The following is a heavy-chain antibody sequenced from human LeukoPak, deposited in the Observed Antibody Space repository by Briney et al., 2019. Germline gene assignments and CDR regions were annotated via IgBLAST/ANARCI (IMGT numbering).Heavy chain of an antibody. CDR2: ISAYNGNT. CDR1: GYTFTNYG. Sequence: ASVKVSCKASGYTFTNYGLSWVRQAPGQGLEWMGWISAYNGNTNYAQKLQGRVTMTTDTSTSTAYMELRSLRSDDTAVNYCARWDGDYDYFDYWGQGTLVTVSS. J-gene: IGHJ4*02. D-gene: IGHD4-17*01. V-gene: IGHV1-18*01. CDR3: ARWDGDYDYFDY.